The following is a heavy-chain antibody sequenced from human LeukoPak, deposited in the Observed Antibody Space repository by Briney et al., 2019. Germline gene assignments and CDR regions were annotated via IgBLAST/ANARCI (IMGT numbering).Heavy chain of an antibody. CDR1: GFTFSSYW. D-gene: IGHD3-10*01. CDR2: IKQDGSEK. J-gene: IGHJ4*02. V-gene: IGHV3-7*01. Sequence: GGSLRLSCAASGFTFSSYWMSWVRQAPGKGLEWVANIKQDGSEKYYVDSVKGRFTISRDDAKNSLYLQMNSLRAEDTAVYYCARDSLTMVRGAFDYWGQGTLVTVSS. CDR3: ARDSLTMVRGAFDY.